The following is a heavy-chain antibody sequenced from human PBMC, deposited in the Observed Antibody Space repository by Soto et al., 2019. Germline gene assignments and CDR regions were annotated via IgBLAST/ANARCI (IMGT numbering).Heavy chain of an antibody. Sequence: SEPRSVTCTGSGGSIRSYYCIWFRHPPEKGLKWIGYIYYSGSTNYNPSLKSRVTISVDTSKNQFSLKLSSVTAADTAVYYCARCGYGTAPYGIYVRGQGTTVPVSS. CDR1: GGSIRSYY. J-gene: IGHJ6*02. V-gene: IGHV4-59*01. CDR3: ARCGYGTAPYGIYV. CDR2: IYYSGST. D-gene: IGHD5-18*01.